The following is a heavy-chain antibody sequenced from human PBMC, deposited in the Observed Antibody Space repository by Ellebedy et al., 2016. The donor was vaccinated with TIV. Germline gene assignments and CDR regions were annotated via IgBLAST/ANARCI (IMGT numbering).Heavy chain of an antibody. V-gene: IGHV3-30*18. CDR3: AKERDPLASTSFDS. Sequence: PGGSLRLSCATSGFTFSHYGMQWVRQAPGEGLEWVAVIAHAGSVIHYADSVKGRFTISRDNSKNTLSLQMSSLRPEDTAVYYCAKERDPLASTSFDSWGQGNLVTVSS. CDR2: IAHAGSVI. CDR1: GFTFSHYG. J-gene: IGHJ4*02. D-gene: IGHD1-1*01.